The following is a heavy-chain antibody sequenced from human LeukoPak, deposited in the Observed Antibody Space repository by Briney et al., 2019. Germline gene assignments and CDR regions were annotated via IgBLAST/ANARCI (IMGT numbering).Heavy chain of an antibody. CDR1: GFTFSNYW. J-gene: IGHJ4*02. CDR3: ARPSVLGPDTDY. CDR2: IDQNGSEK. V-gene: IGHV3-7*01. D-gene: IGHD4/OR15-4a*01. Sequence: GGSLRLSCAASGFTFSNYWMSWVRQTPGKGLEWVASIDQNGSEKDYVDSVKGRCTISRDNAKNSVYLQMNSLRADDTAVYYCARPSVLGPDTDYWGQGALVTVSS.